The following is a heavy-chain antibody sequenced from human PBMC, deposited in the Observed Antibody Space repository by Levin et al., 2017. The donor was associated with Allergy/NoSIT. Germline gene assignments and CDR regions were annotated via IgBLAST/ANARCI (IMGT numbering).Heavy chain of an antibody. J-gene: IGHJ4*02. V-gene: IGHV3-21*01. CDR1: GFTFSSYS. Sequence: GGSLRLSCAASGFTFSSYSMNWVRQAPGKGLEWVSSISSSSSYIYYADSVKGRFTISRDNAKNSLYLQMNSLRAEDTAVYYCARDGAVAGPDFDYWGQGTLVTVSS. D-gene: IGHD6-19*01. CDR3: ARDGAVAGPDFDY. CDR2: ISSSSSYI.